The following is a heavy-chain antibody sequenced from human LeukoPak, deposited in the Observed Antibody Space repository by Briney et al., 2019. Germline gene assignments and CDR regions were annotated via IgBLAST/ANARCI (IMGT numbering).Heavy chain of an antibody. J-gene: IGHJ4*02. CDR3: ARRDTVTVAEAFDY. CDR2: INHSGST. V-gene: IGHV4-34*01. CDR1: GGSFSGYY. D-gene: IGHD4-11*01. Sequence: PSETLSLTCAVYGGSFSGYYWSWIRQPPGKGLEWIGEINHSGSTNYNPSLKSRVTISVDTSKNQFSLRLNSVTAADTAVYYCARRDTVTVAEAFDYWGQGTLVTVSS.